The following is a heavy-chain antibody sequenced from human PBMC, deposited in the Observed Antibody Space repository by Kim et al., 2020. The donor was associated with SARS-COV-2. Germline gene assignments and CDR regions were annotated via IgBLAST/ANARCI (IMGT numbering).Heavy chain of an antibody. D-gene: IGHD3-10*01. J-gene: IGHJ3*01. CDR3: TKPRARGDTFDV. V-gene: IGHV4-39*01. Sequence: SETLSLTCTVSGGSISSSSPYWVWVRQPPGKALEFIGYIYYSDGSTYLNPSLQSRVTMSLDTSKNQFSLRLSSVTAADTAVYYCTKPRARGDTFDVWGQG. CDR1: GGSISSSSPY. CDR2: IYYSDGST.